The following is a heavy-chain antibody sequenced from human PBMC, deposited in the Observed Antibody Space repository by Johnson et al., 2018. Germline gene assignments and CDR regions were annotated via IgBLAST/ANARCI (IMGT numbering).Heavy chain of an antibody. D-gene: IGHD4-17*01. J-gene: IGHJ6*03. CDR2: ISYDGSNK. CDR3: ARDRETTVTTKYYYDMDG. CDR1: GFTFSSYA. Sequence: VQLLESGGGVVQPGRSLRLSCAASGFTFSSYAMHWVRQAPGKGLEWVAVISYDGSNKYYADSVKGRFTISRDNSKKTQYLQMNSLRAEDTAVNYCARDRETTVTTKYYYDMDGWGEGTTVTV. V-gene: IGHV3-30-3*01.